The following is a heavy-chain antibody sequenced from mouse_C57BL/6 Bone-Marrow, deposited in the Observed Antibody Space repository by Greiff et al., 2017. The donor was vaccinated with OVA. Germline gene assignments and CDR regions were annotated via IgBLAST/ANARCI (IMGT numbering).Heavy chain of an antibody. Sequence: EVQLVESGGDLVKPGGSLKLSCAASGFTFSSYGMSWVRQTPDQRLEWVATISSGGSYTYYPDSVKGRFTISRDNAKNTLYLQLSSLKSEDTAMYYCARRDYSNYGFAYWGQGTLVTVSA. CDR2: ISSGGSYT. D-gene: IGHD2-5*01. CDR3: ARRDYSNYGFAY. CDR1: GFTFSSYG. V-gene: IGHV5-6*01. J-gene: IGHJ3*01.